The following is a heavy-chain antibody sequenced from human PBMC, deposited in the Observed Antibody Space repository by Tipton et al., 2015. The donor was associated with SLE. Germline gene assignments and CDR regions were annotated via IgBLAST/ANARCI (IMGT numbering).Heavy chain of an antibody. CDR2: IWYDGSNK. J-gene: IGHJ4*02. V-gene: IGHV3-33*03. D-gene: IGHD1-1*01. CDR1: GFTFSTSA. CDR3: ESGRGVEFLDY. Sequence: QLVQSGGGVVHSGTSLRLSCAASGFTFSTSAMHWVRQAPGKGLERVAVIWYDGSNKFYADSVKGRFTMSRDNSKNTVSLQMNSLRVEDTAVYFCESGRGVEFLDYGGQGTLATISS.